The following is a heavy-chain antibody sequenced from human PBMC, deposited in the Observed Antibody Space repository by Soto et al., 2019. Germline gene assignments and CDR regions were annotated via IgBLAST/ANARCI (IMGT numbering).Heavy chain of an antibody. D-gene: IGHD3-10*01. CDR2: INHSGST. Sequence: QVQLQQWGAGLLKPSETLSLTCAVYGGFFSGYYWSWIRQPPGKGLEWIGEINHSGSTNYNPSLKSRVTISVDTSKNQFSLKLSSVTAADTAVYYCARGLTGLWFGELLSRSLVWFDPWGQGTLVTVSS. J-gene: IGHJ5*02. V-gene: IGHV4-34*01. CDR3: ARGLTGLWFGELLSRSLVWFDP. CDR1: GGFFSGYY.